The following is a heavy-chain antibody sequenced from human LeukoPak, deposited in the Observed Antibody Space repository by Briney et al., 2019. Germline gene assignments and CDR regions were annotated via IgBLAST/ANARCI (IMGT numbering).Heavy chain of an antibody. CDR3: ARLGRWSQGIDV. D-gene: IGHD3-3*01. J-gene: IGHJ6*02. V-gene: IGHV4-59*08. CDR1: GGSINGYF. Sequence: SETLSLTCTLSGGSINGYFWTWIRQPPGKKLQWIGYIYNSEKTNSNPTLKSRVTISLDTSKDQFSLRLSSVTAADTAVYYCARLGRWSQGIDVWGQGSTVTVSS. CDR2: IYNSEKT.